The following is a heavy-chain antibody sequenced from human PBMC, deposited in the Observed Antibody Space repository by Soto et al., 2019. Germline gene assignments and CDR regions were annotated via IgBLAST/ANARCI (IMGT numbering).Heavy chain of an antibody. J-gene: IGHJ5*02. Sequence: SETLSLTCTVSGGSISSYYWSWIRQPPGKGLEWIGYIYYSGSTNYNPSLKSRVTISVDTSKNQFSLKLSSVTAADTAVYYCARGLDDFWSGYHNWFDPWGQGTLVTVS. CDR3: ARGLDDFWSGYHNWFDP. D-gene: IGHD3-3*01. CDR1: GGSISSYY. CDR2: IYYSGST. V-gene: IGHV4-59*01.